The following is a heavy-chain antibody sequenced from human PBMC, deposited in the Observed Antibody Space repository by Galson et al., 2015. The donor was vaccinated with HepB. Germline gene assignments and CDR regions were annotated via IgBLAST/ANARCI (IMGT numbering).Heavy chain of an antibody. CDR2: FDPEDGET. CDR3: ATRHYGSGSYYPKPLDY. V-gene: IGHV1-24*01. Sequence: SVKVSCKVSGYTLTELSMHWVRQAPGKGLEWMGGFDPEDGETIYAQKFQGRVTMTEDTSTDTAYMELSSLRSEDTAVYYCATRHYGSGSYYPKPLDYWGQGTLVTVSS. CDR1: GYTLTELS. D-gene: IGHD3-10*01. J-gene: IGHJ4*02.